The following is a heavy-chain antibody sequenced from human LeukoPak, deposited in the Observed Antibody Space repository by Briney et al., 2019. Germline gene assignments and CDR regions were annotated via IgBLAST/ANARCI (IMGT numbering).Heavy chain of an antibody. J-gene: IGHJ6*03. CDR2: IYPGDSDT. CDR1: GYSFTSYW. Sequence: GESLKISCKGSGYSFTSYWIGWGRQMPGKGLEWMGIIYPGDSDTRYSPSFQGQCTISPYKSISTAYLQWSSLKASDSAMYYCERESDYYYMDVWGKGTTVTVSS. V-gene: IGHV5-51*01. CDR3: ERESDYYYMDV.